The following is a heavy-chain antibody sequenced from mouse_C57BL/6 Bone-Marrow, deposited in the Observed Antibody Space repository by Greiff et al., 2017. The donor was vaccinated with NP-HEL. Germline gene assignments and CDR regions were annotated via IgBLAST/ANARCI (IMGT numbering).Heavy chain of an antibody. D-gene: IGHD2-1*01. CDR1: GFTFNTYA. CDR2: IRRKSSNYAT. V-gene: IGHV10-3*01. J-gene: IGHJ3*01. CDR3: VRVYGNYVGFAY. Sequence: EVHLVESGGGLVQPKGSLKLSCAASGFTFNTYAMHWVRQAPGKGLEWVARIRRKSSNYATYYADSVKDRFTISRDDSQSMLYLQMNNLKTEDTAMYYCVRVYGNYVGFAYWGQGTLVTVSA.